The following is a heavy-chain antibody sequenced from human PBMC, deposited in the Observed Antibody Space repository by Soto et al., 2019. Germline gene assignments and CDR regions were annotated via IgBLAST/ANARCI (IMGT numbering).Heavy chain of an antibody. Sequence: QVQLVESGGGVVQPGRSLRLSCAASGFTFSSYGMHWVRQAPGKGLEWVAVISYDGSNKYYADSVKGRFTISRDNSKNTLYLQMDSLTAEDTAVYYCASYDWSSGGYGMDVWGQGTTVTVSS. J-gene: IGHJ6*02. CDR1: GFTFSSYG. CDR2: ISYDGSNK. CDR3: ASYDWSSGGYGMDV. D-gene: IGHD6-25*01. V-gene: IGHV3-30*03.